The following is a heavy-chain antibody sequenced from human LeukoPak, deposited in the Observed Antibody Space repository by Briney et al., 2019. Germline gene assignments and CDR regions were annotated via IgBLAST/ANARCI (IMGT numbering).Heavy chain of an antibody. CDR2: ISGSGGST. Sequence: PGGSLRLSCAASGFTFSSYAMSWVRQAPGEGLEWVSAISGSGGSTYYADSVKGRFTISRDNFKNTLYLQMNRLRAEDTAVYYCAKGLVDTGNYWGQGTLVTVSS. J-gene: IGHJ4*02. D-gene: IGHD5-18*01. CDR3: AKGLVDTGNY. CDR1: GFTFSSYA. V-gene: IGHV3-23*01.